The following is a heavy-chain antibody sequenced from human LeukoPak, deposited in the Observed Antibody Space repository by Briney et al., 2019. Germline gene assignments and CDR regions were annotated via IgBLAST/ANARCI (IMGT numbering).Heavy chain of an antibody. CDR1: GFTFSSYS. Sequence: GGSLRLSCAASGFTFSSYSMNWVRQAPGKGLEWVSSISSSSSYIYYADSVKGRFTISRDNAKNSLYLQMNSLRAEDTAVYYCAKELAAGGPQDYWGQGTLVTVSS. J-gene: IGHJ4*02. CDR3: AKELAAGGPQDY. V-gene: IGHV3-21*01. CDR2: ISSSSSYI. D-gene: IGHD6-13*01.